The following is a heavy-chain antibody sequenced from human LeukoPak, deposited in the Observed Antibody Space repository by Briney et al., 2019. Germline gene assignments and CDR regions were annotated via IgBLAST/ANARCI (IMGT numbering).Heavy chain of an antibody. CDR2: IIPILGIA. D-gene: IGHD3-22*01. J-gene: IGHJ4*02. V-gene: IGHV1-69*04. CDR3: HYYDSSGYTPRDY. CDR1: GYTFTSYG. Sequence: ASVKVSCEASGYTFTSYGISWVRQAPGQGLEWMGRIIPILGIANYAQKFQGRVTITADKSTSTAYMELSSLRSEDTAVYYCHYYDSSGYTPRDYWGQGTLVTVSS.